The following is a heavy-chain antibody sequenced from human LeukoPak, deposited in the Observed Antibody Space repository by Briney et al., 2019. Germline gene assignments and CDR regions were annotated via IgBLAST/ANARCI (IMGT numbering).Heavy chain of an antibody. D-gene: IGHD6-13*01. V-gene: IGHV4-30-4*08. CDR2: IYYSGST. J-gene: IGHJ4*02. Sequence: PSQTLSLTCTVSGGSISSGDYYWSWIRQPPGKGLEWIGYIYYSGSTYYNPSLKSRVTISVDTSKNQFSLKLSSVTAADTAVYYCAREGEIAAAGTFRHWGQGTLVTVSS. CDR3: AREGEIAAAGTFRH. CDR1: GGSISSGDYY.